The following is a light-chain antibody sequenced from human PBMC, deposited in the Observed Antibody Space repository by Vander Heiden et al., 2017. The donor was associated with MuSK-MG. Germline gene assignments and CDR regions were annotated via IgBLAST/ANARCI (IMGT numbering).Light chain of an antibody. CDR1: QGITNY. J-gene: IGKJ4*01. CDR2: AAS. CDR3: QQYDNCVI. Sequence: DIQMTQSPSSLSASVGDRVTITCQASQGITNYLNWYQHKVGKAPKLLIYAASNLERGVPSRFTGSGSGTHFALTISSLEPEDTATYYCQQYDNCVIFAGGTKVEIK. V-gene: IGKV1-33*01.